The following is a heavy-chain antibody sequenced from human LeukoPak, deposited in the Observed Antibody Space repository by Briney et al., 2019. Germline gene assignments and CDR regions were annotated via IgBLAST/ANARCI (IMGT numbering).Heavy chain of an antibody. Sequence: GGSLRLSCAASGFTFSTNYMSWVRQAPGKGLEWVSFIYNTGDTKYADSVKGRFTISRDNSKNTLSLQMNSLRADDTAVYYCARWFCTSTTCYYDYWGQGTLVTVSS. CDR2: IYNTGDT. V-gene: IGHV3-53*01. CDR3: ARWFCTSTTCYYDY. D-gene: IGHD2-2*01. CDR1: GFTFSTNY. J-gene: IGHJ4*02.